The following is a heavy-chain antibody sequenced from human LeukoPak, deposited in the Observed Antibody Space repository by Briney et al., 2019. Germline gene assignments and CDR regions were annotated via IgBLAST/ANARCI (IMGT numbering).Heavy chain of an antibody. D-gene: IGHD2-15*01. V-gene: IGHV4-34*01. CDR2: INHSGST. J-gene: IGHJ6*04. Sequence: PSETLSLTCAVYGGSFSGYYWSWIRQPPGKGLEWIGEINHSGSTNYNPSLKSRVTISVDTSKNQFSLKLSSVTAADTAVYYCARRRCSGGSCYWGQGYWYYYGIDVWGKGTTVTVSS. CDR3: ARRRCSGGSCYWGQGYWYYYGIDV. CDR1: GGSFSGYY.